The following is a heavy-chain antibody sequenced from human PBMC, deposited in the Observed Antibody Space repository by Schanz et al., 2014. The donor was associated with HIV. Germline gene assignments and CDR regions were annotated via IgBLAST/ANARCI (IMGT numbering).Heavy chain of an antibody. CDR1: GGTFSSHA. CDR2: IIPIFGTA. CDR3: ARSASVISSGWCSGNACYSGAFHS. J-gene: IGHJ4*02. Sequence: QVPLVQSGAEVKKPGSSVKVSCKASGGTFSSHAISWVRQAPGQGLEWMGGIIPIFGTANYARKFQGRVTITADESTSTAYMEVSSVRSEDTAVYYCARSASVISSGWCSGNACYSGAFHSWGQGSLVIVSS. D-gene: IGHD2-15*01. V-gene: IGHV1-69*01.